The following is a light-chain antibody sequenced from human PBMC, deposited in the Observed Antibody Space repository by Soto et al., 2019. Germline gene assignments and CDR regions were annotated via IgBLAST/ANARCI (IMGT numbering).Light chain of an antibody. CDR3: QQYGSSRWT. CDR2: GAS. J-gene: IGKJ1*01. CDR1: QSVSSIY. Sequence: IVLTQSPGTLSLSPGERATLSCRASQSVSSIYLAWYQQKPGQAPRLLIYGASSSATGIPDRFSGSGSGTDFTLTISRLEPEDFAVYYCQQYGSSRWTFGQGTKVEI. V-gene: IGKV3-20*01.